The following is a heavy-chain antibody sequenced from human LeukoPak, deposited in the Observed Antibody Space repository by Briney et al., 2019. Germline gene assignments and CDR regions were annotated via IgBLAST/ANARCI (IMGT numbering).Heavy chain of an antibody. V-gene: IGHV3-7*01. CDR2: INPDGSEE. CDR1: GFTIRSYW. D-gene: IGHD1-14*01. CDR3: ARDPYIKAFDI. J-gene: IGHJ3*02. Sequence: GGSLRLSCVASGFTIRSYWMTWLRQAPGKELELVAHINPDGSEESYADSVKGRFSISRDNAKNSLHLQTNNLRAEDTAVYYCARDPYIKAFDIWGQGTMVTVSS.